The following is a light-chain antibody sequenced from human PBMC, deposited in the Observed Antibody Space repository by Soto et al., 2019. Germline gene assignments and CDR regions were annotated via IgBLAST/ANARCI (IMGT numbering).Light chain of an antibody. V-gene: IGKV1-33*01. CDR2: DAS. J-gene: IGKJ1*01. CDR3: QQYGSSPQT. CDR1: HDITSY. Sequence: DIQMTQSPSSLSASVGDRVTITCQASHDITSYLNWYQHKPGKAPKLLIYDASILEAGVPSRFSGSGSGTDFTLTISRLEPEDFAVYYCQQYGSSPQTFGQGTKVEIK.